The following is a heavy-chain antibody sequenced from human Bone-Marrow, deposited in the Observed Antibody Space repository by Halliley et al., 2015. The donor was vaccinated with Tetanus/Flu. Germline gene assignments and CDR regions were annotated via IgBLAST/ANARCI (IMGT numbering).Heavy chain of an antibody. CDR2: IMAGAGGT. D-gene: IGHD1-26*01. V-gene: IGHV3-23*01. CDR3: ASRRSVGTTYFEY. J-gene: IGHJ4*02. Sequence: VASIMAGAGGTQYADPGKGRFPISRNTSRNTLYLQMTSLRAEDTAIYYWASRRSVGTTYFEYWGQGTLVTVSS.